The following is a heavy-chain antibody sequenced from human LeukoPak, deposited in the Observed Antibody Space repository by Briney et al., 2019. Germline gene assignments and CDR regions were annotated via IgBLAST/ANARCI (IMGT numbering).Heavy chain of an antibody. CDR2: ISAYNGNT. J-gene: IGHJ4*02. D-gene: IGHD2-15*01. CDR3: EGASLEGYCSGGSCSDSHFDY. V-gene: IGHV1-18*01. CDR1: GYTFTSYG. Sequence: ASVKVSCKASGYTFTSYGISWVRQAPGQGLEWMGWISAYNGNTNYAQKLQGRVTMTTDTSTSKAYMELRSLRSDDTEVYIHEGASLEGYCSGGSCSDSHFDYWGQGTLVTVSS.